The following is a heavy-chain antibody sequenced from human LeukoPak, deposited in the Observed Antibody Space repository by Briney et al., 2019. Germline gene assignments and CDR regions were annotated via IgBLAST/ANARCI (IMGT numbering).Heavy chain of an antibody. CDR3: AKELGAHDY. V-gene: IGHV3-23*01. CDR2: ITGSGAST. CDR1: GFTFMNSV. J-gene: IGHJ4*02. D-gene: IGHD1-26*01. Sequence: GGSLRLSCAASGFTFMNSVMTWVRQAPGKGLEWVSSITGSGASTYYPDSVKGRFTISRDNSKNTLFLQMHSLRAEDTAVYYCAKELGAHDYWGQGALVTVSS.